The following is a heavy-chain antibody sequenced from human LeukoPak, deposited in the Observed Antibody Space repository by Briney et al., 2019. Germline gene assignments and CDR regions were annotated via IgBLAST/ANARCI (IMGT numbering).Heavy chain of an antibody. CDR3: ARGPITIFGVVNYYFDY. CDR1: GFTFSSYA. V-gene: IGHV3-23*01. Sequence: AGGSLRLSCAASGFTFSSYAMSWVRQAPGKGLEWVSAISGSGGSTYYADSVKGRFTISRDNSKNTLYLQMNSLRAEDTAVYYCARGPITIFGVVNYYFDYWGQGTLVTVSS. CDR2: ISGSGGST. J-gene: IGHJ4*02. D-gene: IGHD3-3*01.